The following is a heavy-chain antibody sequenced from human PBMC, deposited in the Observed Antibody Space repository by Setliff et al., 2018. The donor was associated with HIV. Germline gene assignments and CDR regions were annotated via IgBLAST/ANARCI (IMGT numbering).Heavy chain of an antibody. J-gene: IGHJ3*02. V-gene: IGHV1-69*10. CDR3: ARDRAYYYDHDRATSDEAFDI. D-gene: IGHD3-22*01. CDR2: IIPILGTE. Sequence: SVKVSCKASGTTFSTYLFTWVRQAPGQGFEWMGGIIPILGTEKYAQKFHGRVTLTADMSTNTAYMELRSLRSEDTALYFCARDRAYYYDHDRATSDEAFDIWGQGTMVTVSS. CDR1: GTTFSTYL.